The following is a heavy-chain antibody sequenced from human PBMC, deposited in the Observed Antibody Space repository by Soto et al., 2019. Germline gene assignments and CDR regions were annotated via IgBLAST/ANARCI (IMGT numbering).Heavy chain of an antibody. CDR3: AHANWGQLFVPWDY. D-gene: IGHD3-16*01. CDR1: GFSLSTSGVG. Sequence: SGPTLVNPTQTLTLTCTFSGFSLSTSGVGVGWIRQSPGKALEWLAVIYWDDDKRYSPSLKSRLTITKDTSRNQVVLTMTNMDPVDTATYRCAHANWGQLFVPWDYWGQGTLVTVSS. J-gene: IGHJ4*02. V-gene: IGHV2-5*02. CDR2: IYWDDDK.